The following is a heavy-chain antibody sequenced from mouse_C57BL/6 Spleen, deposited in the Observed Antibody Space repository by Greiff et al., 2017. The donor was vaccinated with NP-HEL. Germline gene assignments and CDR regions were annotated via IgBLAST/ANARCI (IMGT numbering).Heavy chain of an antibody. Sequence: QVQLQQSGAELARPGASVKMSCKASGYTFTSYTMHWVKQRPGQGLEWIGYINPSSGYTTYNQKFKDKATLTADKSSSTAYMQLSSLTSEDSAVYYCAYGSSPAWFAYWGQGTLVTVSA. V-gene: IGHV1-4*01. J-gene: IGHJ3*01. D-gene: IGHD1-1*01. CDR3: AYGSSPAWFAY. CDR1: GYTFTSYT. CDR2: INPSSGYT.